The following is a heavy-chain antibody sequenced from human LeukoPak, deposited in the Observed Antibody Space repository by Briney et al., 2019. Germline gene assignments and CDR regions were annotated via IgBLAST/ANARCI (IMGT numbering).Heavy chain of an antibody. CDR2: ISWNSGSI. V-gene: IGHV3-9*01. D-gene: IGHD6-13*01. CDR3: AKDVGSSSFSGANY. J-gene: IGHJ4*02. Sequence: GGSLRLSCAASGFTFDDYAMHWVRQAPGKGLEWVSGISWNSGSIGYADSVKGRFTISRDNAKNSLYLQMNSLRAEDTALYYCAKDVGSSSFSGANYWGQGTLVTVSS. CDR1: GFTFDDYA.